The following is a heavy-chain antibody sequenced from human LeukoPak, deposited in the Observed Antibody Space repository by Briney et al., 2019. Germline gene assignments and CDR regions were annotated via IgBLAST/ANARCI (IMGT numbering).Heavy chain of an antibody. J-gene: IGHJ4*02. CDR2: IHGSDDNT. V-gene: IGHV3-23*01. Sequence: GGSLRLSCAASGFTFSSNAMTWVRQAPGKGLEWVSAIHGSDDNTHYADSVKGRFTISRDKSKSTLYLQMNSLRADDTAVYYCAKDLLRWSFDYWGQGTLVTVSS. CDR1: GFTFSSNA. CDR3: AKDLLRWSFDY. D-gene: IGHD4-23*01.